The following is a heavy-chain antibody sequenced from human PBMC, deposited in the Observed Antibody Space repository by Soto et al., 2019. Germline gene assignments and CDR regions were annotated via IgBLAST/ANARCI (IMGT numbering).Heavy chain of an antibody. Sequence: GASVKVSCKVSGYTLTELSMHWVRQAPGKGLEWMGGFDPEDGETIYAQKFQGRVTMTEDTSTDTAYMELSSLRSEDTAVYYCATDRTTVTTWAGNYYYYGMDVWGQGTTVTISS. D-gene: IGHD4-17*01. J-gene: IGHJ6*02. CDR2: FDPEDGET. CDR1: GYTLTELS. V-gene: IGHV1-24*01. CDR3: ATDRTTVTTWAGNYYYYGMDV.